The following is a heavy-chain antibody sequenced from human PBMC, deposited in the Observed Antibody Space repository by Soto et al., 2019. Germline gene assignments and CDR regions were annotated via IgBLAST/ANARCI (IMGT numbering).Heavy chain of an antibody. J-gene: IGHJ5*02. CDR1: GFTVSSNY. CDR2: IYSGGST. V-gene: IGHV3-66*01. D-gene: IGHD3-10*01. Sequence: GGSLRLSCAASGFTVSSNYMSWVRQAPGKGLEWVSVIYSGGSTYYADSVKGRFTISRDNSKNTLYLQMNSLRAEDTAVYYCAGTELHYGSGSYFDRWGQGTLVTVSS. CDR3: AGTELHYGSGSYFDR.